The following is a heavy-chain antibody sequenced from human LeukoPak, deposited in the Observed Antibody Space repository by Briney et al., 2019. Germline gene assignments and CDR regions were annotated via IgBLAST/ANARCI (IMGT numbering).Heavy chain of an antibody. Sequence: APVKVSCKASGYTFTSYVISWVRQAPGQGLGGMGGISAYNGNTNYAQKFQGRVTMTTDTSTSTAFMELRSLRSDYTAVYYCARGLVLYYYYYMDVWGKGTTVTVSS. CDR2: ISAYNGNT. V-gene: IGHV1-18*01. CDR3: ARGLVLYYYYYMDV. CDR1: GYTFTSYV. J-gene: IGHJ6*03. D-gene: IGHD6-19*01.